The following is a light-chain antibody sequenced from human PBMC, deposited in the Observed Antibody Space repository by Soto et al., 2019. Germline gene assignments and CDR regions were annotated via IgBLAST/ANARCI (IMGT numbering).Light chain of an antibody. J-gene: IGLJ1*01. CDR2: DVS. V-gene: IGLV2-14*01. Sequence: QSVLTQPASVSGSPGQSITISCTGTSSDVGGYNYVSWYQQHPGKAPKFMIYDVSNRPSGVSNRFSGSKSGNTASLTISGLQAEDEADYYCSSYTISNTRQIVFGTGTKLTVL. CDR3: SSYTISNTRQIV. CDR1: SSDVGGYNY.